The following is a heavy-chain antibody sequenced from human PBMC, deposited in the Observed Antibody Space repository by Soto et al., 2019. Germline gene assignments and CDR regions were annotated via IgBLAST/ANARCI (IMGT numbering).Heavy chain of an antibody. J-gene: IGHJ4*02. CDR3: AKDHSLFDY. D-gene: IGHD5-18*01. Sequence: GGSLRLSCAASGFTFSNYGMHWVRQAPGKGLEWVSAISGSGGSTYYADSVKGRFTISRDNSKNTLYLQMNSLRAEDTAVYYCAKDHSLFDYWGQGTLVTVSS. CDR2: ISGSGGST. CDR1: GFTFSNYG. V-gene: IGHV3-23*01.